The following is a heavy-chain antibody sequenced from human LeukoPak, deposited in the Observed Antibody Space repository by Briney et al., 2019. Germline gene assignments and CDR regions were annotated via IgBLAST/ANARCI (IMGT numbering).Heavy chain of an antibody. J-gene: IGHJ3*02. CDR2: IYTSGST. D-gene: IGHD3-9*01. CDR3: AREYYDILTGYPFGGAFDI. CDR1: GGSISSGSYY. V-gene: IGHV4-61*02. Sequence: TLSLTCTVSGGSISSGSYYWSWLRQPAGKGLEWIGRIYTSGSTNYNPSLKSRVTISVDTSKNQFSLKLSSVTAADTAVYYCAREYYDILTGYPFGGAFDIWGQGTMVTVSS.